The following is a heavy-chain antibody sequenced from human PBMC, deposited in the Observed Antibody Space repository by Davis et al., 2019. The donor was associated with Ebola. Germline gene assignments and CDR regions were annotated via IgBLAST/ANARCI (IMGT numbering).Heavy chain of an antibody. Sequence: QTLSLTCSISADSVSNNRDAWNWIRQSPSRCLEWLVRTYYRSKLFFDYAASVKSRITIKADTSKDQVSLQLTSVTPEHTAVYYCARDPPYDQGYDYWGQGTLVTVSS. CDR1: ADSVSNNRDA. J-gene: IGHJ4*02. V-gene: IGHV6-1*01. D-gene: IGHD3-22*01. CDR2: TYYRSKLFF. CDR3: ARDPPYDQGYDY.